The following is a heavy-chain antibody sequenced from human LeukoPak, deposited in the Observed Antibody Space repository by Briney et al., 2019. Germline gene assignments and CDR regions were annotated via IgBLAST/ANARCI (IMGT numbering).Heavy chain of an antibody. CDR3: ARHGSIVGASFQR. Sequence: PSETLSLTCSVSGDSMNNYYWTWIRQPPGKALESIGNISDSGTTYYSPFLKSRATISADTSKNQISLKLTSVTAADTAVYYCARHGSIVGASFQRWGQGTLVTVSS. V-gene: IGHV4-59*01. CDR1: GDSMNNYY. CDR2: ISDSGTT. J-gene: IGHJ1*01. D-gene: IGHD1-26*01.